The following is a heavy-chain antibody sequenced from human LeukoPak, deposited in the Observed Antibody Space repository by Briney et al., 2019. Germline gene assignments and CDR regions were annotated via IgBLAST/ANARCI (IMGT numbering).Heavy chain of an antibody. CDR2: IYTSGST. V-gene: IGHV4-4*07. J-gene: IGHJ6*04. CDR3: ARDLLAARYYYDSSGYYGHLDV. D-gene: IGHD3-22*01. CDR1: GGSISSYY. Sequence: SETLSLTCTVSGGSISSYYWSWIRQPAGKGLEWIGRIYTSGSTNYNPSLKSRVTMSVDTSKNQCSLKLSSVTGADTAVYYCARDLLAARYYYDSSGYYGHLDVWGKGTTVTVSS.